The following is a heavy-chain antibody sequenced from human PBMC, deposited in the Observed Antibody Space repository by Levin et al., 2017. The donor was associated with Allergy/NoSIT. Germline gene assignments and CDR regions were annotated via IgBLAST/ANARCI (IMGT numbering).Heavy chain of an antibody. J-gene: IGHJ3*02. CDR3: ARVRAARSDAFDI. Sequence: PGESLKISCAASGFTFDDYGMSWVRQAPGKGLEWVSFINWNGGSAGYADSVKGRFTLARDNAKNSLYLQMNSLRAEDTALYFCARVRAARSDAFDIWGQGTMVTVSS. CDR2: INWNGGSA. CDR1: GFTFDDYG. D-gene: IGHD6-6*01. V-gene: IGHV3-20*04.